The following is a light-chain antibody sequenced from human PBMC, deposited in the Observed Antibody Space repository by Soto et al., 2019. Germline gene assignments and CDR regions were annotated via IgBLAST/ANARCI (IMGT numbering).Light chain of an antibody. V-gene: IGKV1-27*01. CDR1: QDIRSY. CDR3: QQYNIAPVA. J-gene: IGKJ1*01. Sequence: DIQMTQSPSSLSASVGDTVTITCRASQDIRSYLAWYQQGPGKVPKLLISAASKLQSGVPSRFSGTGSGTDFTLTISSLQPEDIATYYCQQYNIAPVAFGQGTKVEIK. CDR2: AAS.